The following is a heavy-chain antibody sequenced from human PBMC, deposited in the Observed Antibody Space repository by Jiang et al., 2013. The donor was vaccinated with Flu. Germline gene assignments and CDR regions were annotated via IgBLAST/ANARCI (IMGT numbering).Heavy chain of an antibody. V-gene: IGHV4-38-2*02. CDR3: ARDRKMFYFDSSGHDDSFDI. CDR1: GSSDQQWWLST. J-gene: IGHJ3*02. D-gene: IGHD3-22*01. Sequence: VSGSSDQQWWLSTGAGSGWPQEGVGVAWKYLSYGMTYYSPSLKSRVTISVDTSKSQFSLNLKSVTAADTAVYYCARDRKMFYFDSSGHDDSFDIWGQGTKVTVSS. CDR2: LSYGMT.